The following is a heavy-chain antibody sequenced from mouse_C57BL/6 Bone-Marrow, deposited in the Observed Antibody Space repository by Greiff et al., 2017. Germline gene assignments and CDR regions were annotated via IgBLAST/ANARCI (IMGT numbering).Heavy chain of an antibody. CDR3: TENNWGYWYFDV. D-gene: IGHD4-1*01. V-gene: IGHV6-3*01. CDR1: GFTFSNYW. CDR2: IRLKSDNYAT. J-gene: IGHJ1*03. Sequence: EVKLVESGGGLVQPGGSMKLSCVASGFTFSNYWMNWVRQSPEKGLEWVAQIRLKSDNYATHYAESVKGRFTISRDDSKSSVYLQMNNLRAEDTGIYYCTENNWGYWYFDVWGTGTTVTVSS.